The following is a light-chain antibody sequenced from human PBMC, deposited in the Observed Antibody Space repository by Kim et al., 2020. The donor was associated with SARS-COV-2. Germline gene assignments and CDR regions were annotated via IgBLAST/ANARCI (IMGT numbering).Light chain of an antibody. CDR2: EDY. Sequence: GKTVTNSCARSRGNIATNYVQWYQQRPGSAPTTVIFEDYRRPSGVPDRFSGSVDSSSSSASLTISGLRPEDEADYYCQSFDSNTVVFGGGTQLTVL. V-gene: IGLV6-57*03. CDR1: RGNIATNY. CDR3: QSFDSNTVV. J-gene: IGLJ2*01.